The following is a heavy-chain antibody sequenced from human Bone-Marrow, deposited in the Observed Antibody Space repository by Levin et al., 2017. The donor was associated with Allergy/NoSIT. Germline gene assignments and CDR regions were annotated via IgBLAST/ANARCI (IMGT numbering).Heavy chain of an antibody. Sequence: GESLKISCKPSGYTFINYDIYWVRQATGQGLEWVGWMNPKSGNTGYAQKFQGRVTLTRDTSITTAYMELSSLRSEDTAVYFCARGRVTGTPASHYFDSWGQGTQLTVSS. CDR2: MNPKSGNT. D-gene: IGHD2-21*02. J-gene: IGHJ4*02. CDR1: GYTFINYD. CDR3: ARGRVTGTPASHYFDS. V-gene: IGHV1-8*01.